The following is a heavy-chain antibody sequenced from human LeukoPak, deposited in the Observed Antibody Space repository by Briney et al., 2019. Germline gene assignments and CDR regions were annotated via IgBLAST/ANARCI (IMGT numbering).Heavy chain of an antibody. CDR3: AKTQGIQLWLHLVY. V-gene: IGHV3-23*01. Sequence: GGSLRLSCAASGFTFSSHWMSWVRQAPGKGLEWVSAISGSGGSTYYADSVKGRFTISRDNSKNTLYLQMNSLRAEDTAVYYCAKTQGIQLWLHLVYWGQGTLVTVSS. CDR2: ISGSGGST. CDR1: GFTFSSHW. J-gene: IGHJ4*02. D-gene: IGHD5-18*01.